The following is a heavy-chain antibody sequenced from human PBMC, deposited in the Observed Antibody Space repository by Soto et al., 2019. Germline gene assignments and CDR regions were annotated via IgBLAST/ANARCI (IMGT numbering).Heavy chain of an antibody. V-gene: IGHV4-34*01. J-gene: IGHJ4*02. D-gene: IGHD1-26*01. CDR1: GGSFSYYI. Sequence: PSETLSLTCDVYGGSFSYYIWTWIRQTPGKGLQWIGQINHSGSANYNPSLKSRVTISVHTSSSQFSLELSSVTAADTAVYYCARGLISGSHYSGGWYYFDSWGQGTQVTVSS. CDR2: INHSGSA. CDR3: ARGLISGSHYSGGWYYFDS.